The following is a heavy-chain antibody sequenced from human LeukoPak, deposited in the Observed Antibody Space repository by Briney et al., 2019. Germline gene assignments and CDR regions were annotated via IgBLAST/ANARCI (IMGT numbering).Heavy chain of an antibody. J-gene: IGHJ4*02. CDR1: GGTFTSYA. V-gene: IGHV1-69*05. CDR3: ARDPTYCSSTSCYQVH. D-gene: IGHD2-2*01. CDR2: IIPIFGGA. Sequence: GASVKVSCKASGGTFTSYAMSWVRQAPGQGLEWMGGIIPIFGGANYAQKFQGRGTITTDESTSTAYMELSSLRSEDTAVYYCARDPTYCSSTSCYQVHWGQGTLVTVSS.